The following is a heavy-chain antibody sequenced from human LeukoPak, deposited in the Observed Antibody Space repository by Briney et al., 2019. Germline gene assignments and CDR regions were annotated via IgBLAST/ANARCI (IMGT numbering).Heavy chain of an antibody. V-gene: IGHV4-59*12. J-gene: IGHJ4*02. CDR2: ISYSGSP. Sequence: PSETLPLTCTVSDDSISSYYWSRIRQPPGKGLEWIGYISYSGSPKVNPSLESRVTISLETSKNQFTPKVTSVTAADTAVYSCTRVGRGDHTWGSYSIDSWGQGSLVTVFS. CDR1: DDSISSYY. D-gene: IGHD3-16*01. CDR3: TRVGRGDHTWGSYSIDS.